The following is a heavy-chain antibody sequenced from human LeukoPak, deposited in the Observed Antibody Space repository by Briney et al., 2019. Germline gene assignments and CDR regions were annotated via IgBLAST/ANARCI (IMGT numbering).Heavy chain of an antibody. Sequence: GGSLRLSCAASGFTFSHYWMNWARQAPGKGLEWVASISHNGNVNYYVDSVKGRFTISRDNAKNSLYLQMSNLRAEDTAVYFCARGGGLDVWGQGATVTVSS. CDR2: ISHNGNVN. CDR1: GFTFSHYW. V-gene: IGHV3-7*03. CDR3: ARGGGLDV. D-gene: IGHD3-16*01. J-gene: IGHJ6*02.